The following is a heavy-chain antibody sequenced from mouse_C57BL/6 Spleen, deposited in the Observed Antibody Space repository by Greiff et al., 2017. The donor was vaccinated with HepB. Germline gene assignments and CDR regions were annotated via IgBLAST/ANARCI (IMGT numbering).Heavy chain of an antibody. V-gene: IGHV1-80*01. Sequence: VKLQQSGAELVKPGASVKISCKASGYAFSSYWMNWVKQRPGKGLEWIGQIYPGDGDTNYNGKFKGKATLTADKSSSTAYMQLSSLTSEDSAVYFCARDSGLGYAMDYWGQGTSVTVSS. J-gene: IGHJ4*01. CDR3: ARDSGLGYAMDY. D-gene: IGHD3-1*01. CDR2: IYPGDGDT. CDR1: GYAFSSYW.